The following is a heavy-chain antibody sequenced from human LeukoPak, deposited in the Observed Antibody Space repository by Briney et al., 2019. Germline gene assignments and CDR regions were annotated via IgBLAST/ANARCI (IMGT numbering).Heavy chain of an antibody. D-gene: IGHD6-13*01. CDR2: IWYDGSNK. CDR1: GFTFSNYG. CDR3: ARDLTQLALFDY. J-gene: IGHJ4*02. V-gene: IGHV3-33*01. Sequence: GGPLRLSCAASGFTFSNYGMHWVRQAPGKGLEWVAVIWYDGSNKYYADFVKGRFTLSRDNSKNTLFLQMNSLRPEDMAVYFCARDLTQLALFDYWGQGTLVTVSS.